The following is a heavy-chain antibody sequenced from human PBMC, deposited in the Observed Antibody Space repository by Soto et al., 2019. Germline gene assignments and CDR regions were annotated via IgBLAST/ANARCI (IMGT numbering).Heavy chain of an antibody. Sequence: SETLSLTCTVSGGSISSGGYYWSWIRQHPGKGLEWIGYIYYSGSTYYDPSLKSRVTISVDTSKNQFSLKLSPVTAADTAVYYCARDSGNYYDSAPVWYFDLWGRGTLVTVS. D-gene: IGHD3-22*01. CDR1: GGSISSGGYY. V-gene: IGHV4-31*03. CDR3: ARDSGNYYDSAPVWYFDL. CDR2: IYYSGST. J-gene: IGHJ2*01.